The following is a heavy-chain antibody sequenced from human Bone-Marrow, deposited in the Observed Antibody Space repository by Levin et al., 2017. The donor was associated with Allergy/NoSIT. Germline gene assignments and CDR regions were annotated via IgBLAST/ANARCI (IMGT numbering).Heavy chain of an antibody. J-gene: IGHJ3*02. CDR2: IIPIFGTA. Sequence: SVKVSCKASGGTFSSYAISWVRQAPGQGLEWMGGIIPIFGTANYAQKFQGRVTITADKSTSTAYMELSSLRSEDTAVYYCARKNDSSGHDAFDIWGQGTMVTVSS. CDR3: ARKNDSSGHDAFDI. V-gene: IGHV1-69*06. D-gene: IGHD3-22*01. CDR1: GGTFSSYA.